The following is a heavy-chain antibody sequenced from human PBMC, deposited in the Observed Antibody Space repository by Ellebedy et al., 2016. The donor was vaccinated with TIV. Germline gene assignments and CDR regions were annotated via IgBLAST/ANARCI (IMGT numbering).Heavy chain of an antibody. CDR1: GFTFSSYG. Sequence: GESLKISCAASGFTFSSYGMHWVRQAPGKGLECVALIWYDGSNKNYADSVKGRFTISRDNSKNTLYLQMNSLRAEDTAVYYCARANTAMVRRNHMDVWGKGTTVTVSS. D-gene: IGHD5-18*01. CDR3: ARANTAMVRRNHMDV. CDR2: IWYDGSNK. V-gene: IGHV3-33*01. J-gene: IGHJ6*04.